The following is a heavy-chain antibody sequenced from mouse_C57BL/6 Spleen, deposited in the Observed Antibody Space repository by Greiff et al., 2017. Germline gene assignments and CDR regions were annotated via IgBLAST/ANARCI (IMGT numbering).Heavy chain of an antibody. CDR1: GYTFTSYW. CDR2: IDPNSGGT. D-gene: IGHD2-5*01. V-gene: IGHV1-72*01. Sequence: QVQLQQPGAELVKPGASVKLSCKASGYTFTSYWMHWVKQRPGRGLGWIGRIDPNSGGTKYNEKLKSKATLTVDKPSSTAYMQLSSLTSEDSAVSDCARSGVYSKSAWFAYWGQGTLVTVSA. J-gene: IGHJ3*01. CDR3: ARSGVYSKSAWFAY.